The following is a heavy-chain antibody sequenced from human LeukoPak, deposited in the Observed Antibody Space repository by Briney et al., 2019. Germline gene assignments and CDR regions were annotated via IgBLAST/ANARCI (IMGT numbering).Heavy chain of an antibody. J-gene: IGHJ4*02. CDR3: ARDPTTVQLETGYFDY. D-gene: IGHD1-1*01. CDR2: ISSSSSYI. Sequence: PGGSLRLSCAASGFTFSSYSMNWVRQAPGKGLEWVSSISSSSSYIYYADSVKGRFTISRDNAKNSLYLQMNSLRAEDTAVYYCARDPTTVQLETGYFDYWGQGTLVTVSS. CDR1: GFTFSSYS. V-gene: IGHV3-21*01.